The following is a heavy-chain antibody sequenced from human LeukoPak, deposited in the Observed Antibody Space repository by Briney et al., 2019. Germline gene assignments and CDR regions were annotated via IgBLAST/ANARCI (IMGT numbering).Heavy chain of an antibody. V-gene: IGHV4-59*01. CDR1: GGSISSYY. Sequence: SEILSLTCTVSGGSISSYYWSWLRQPPGKGLEWIGYIYYSGSTNYNPSLTSRVTISVDTSKNQFSLKLSSVTSADTAVYYCARDPNCDTNWFDPWGQGTLVTVSS. D-gene: IGHD2-8*01. CDR2: IYYSGST. J-gene: IGHJ5*02. CDR3: ARDPNCDTNWFDP.